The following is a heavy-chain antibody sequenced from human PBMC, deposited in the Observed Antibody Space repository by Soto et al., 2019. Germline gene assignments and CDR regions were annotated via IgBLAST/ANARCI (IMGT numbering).Heavy chain of an antibody. CDR3: AREWSAFDY. D-gene: IGHD2-15*01. CDR1: GDSFSRYK. CDR2: MYSSGYT. Sequence: SETLSLTCTVSGDSFSRYKWNWIRQPPGKGLEYIGYMYSSGYTDYNPSLKSRVTMSLDTSKNQYSLKLTSATAADTAVYYCAREWSAFDYWGQGTLVTVSS. V-gene: IGHV4-59*01. J-gene: IGHJ4*02.